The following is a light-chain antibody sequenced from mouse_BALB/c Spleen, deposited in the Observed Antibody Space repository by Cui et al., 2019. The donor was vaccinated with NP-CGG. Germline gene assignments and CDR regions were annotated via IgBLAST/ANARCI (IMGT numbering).Light chain of an antibody. CDR3: ALWYSNHWV. J-gene: IGLJ1*01. Sequence: QAVVPQESAPTISPGETVTLTCRSSTGAVTTSNYANWVQEKPDHFFTGLIGGTNNRAPGVPARFSGSLIGDKAALTITGAQTEDEAIYFCALWYSNHWVFGGGTKLTGL. CDR1: TGAVTTSNY. CDR2: GTN. V-gene: IGLV1*01.